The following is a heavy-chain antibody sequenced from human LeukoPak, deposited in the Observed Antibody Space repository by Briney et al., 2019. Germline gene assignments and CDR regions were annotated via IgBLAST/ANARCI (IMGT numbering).Heavy chain of an antibody. CDR1: GGTFSSYA. CDR2: IIPILGIA. CDR3: ARDTFPGYCSSTSCYGGWFDP. Sequence: SVKVSCKASGGTFSSYAISWVRQAPGQGLEWMGRIIPILGIANYAQKFQGRVTITADKSTSTAYMELSSLRSEDTAVYYCARDTFPGYCSSTSCYGGWFDPWGQGTLVTVSS. D-gene: IGHD2-2*01. J-gene: IGHJ5*02. V-gene: IGHV1-69*04.